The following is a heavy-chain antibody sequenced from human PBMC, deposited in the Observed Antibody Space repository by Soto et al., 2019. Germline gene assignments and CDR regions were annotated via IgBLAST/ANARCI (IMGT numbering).Heavy chain of an antibody. Sequence: QVQLVQSGAEVKKPGSSVKVSCKASGGTFSSYAISWVRQAPGQGLEWMGGIIPIFGTADYAQKFQGRVRITADESTSTAYMELSSLRSEDTAVYYCAGHSSGVPGYYNGMDVWGQGTTVTVSS. CDR2: IIPIFGTA. V-gene: IGHV1-69*12. CDR3: AGHSSGVPGYYNGMDV. J-gene: IGHJ6*02. D-gene: IGHD3-22*01. CDR1: GGTFSSYA.